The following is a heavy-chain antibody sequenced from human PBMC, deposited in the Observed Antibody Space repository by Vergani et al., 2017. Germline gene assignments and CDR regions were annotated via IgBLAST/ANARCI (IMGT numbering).Heavy chain of an antibody. CDR3: ARVPINDFLFDY. CDR1: VFTVSSNY. V-gene: IGHV3-53*02. CDR2: IYSGGST. J-gene: IGHJ4*02. D-gene: IGHD2-2*01. Sequence: EVQLVETGGGLIQPGGSLRLSCAASVFTVSSNYMSWVRQAPGKGLEWVSVIYSGGSTYYADSVKGRFTISRDNSKNTLYLQMNSLRAEDTAVYYCARVPINDFLFDYWGQGTLVTVSS.